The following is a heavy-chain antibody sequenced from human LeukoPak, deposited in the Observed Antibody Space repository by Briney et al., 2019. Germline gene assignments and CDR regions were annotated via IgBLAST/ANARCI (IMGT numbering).Heavy chain of an antibody. CDR2: VYSSGST. D-gene: IGHD3-10*01. V-gene: IGHV4-4*07. CDR1: GGAISGYY. CDR3: ARSRGMGFDY. Sequence: PSETLSLTCTVSGGAISGYYWSWIRQPAGKGLEWLGRVYSSGSTKYNPSLESRVTMSVDTSKNQFSLKLNFVTAADTAVYYCARSRGMGFDYWGQGTLVTVSS. J-gene: IGHJ4*02.